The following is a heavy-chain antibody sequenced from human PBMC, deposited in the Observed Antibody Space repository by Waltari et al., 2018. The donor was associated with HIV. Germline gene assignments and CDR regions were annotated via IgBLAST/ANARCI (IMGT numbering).Heavy chain of an antibody. V-gene: IGHV3-30*03. J-gene: IGHJ4*02. Sequence: QVQLVESGGGVVQPGRSLRLSCAASGFTFSNFGMHWVRQAPGKGLEWVAVILYDGSNKYYADSVKGRFTISRDNSKNTLYLQMNSLRAEDTAVYYCAILVDRVAIDYWGQGTLVIVSS. CDR1: GFTFSNFG. D-gene: IGHD5-12*01. CDR2: ILYDGSNK. CDR3: AILVDRVAIDY.